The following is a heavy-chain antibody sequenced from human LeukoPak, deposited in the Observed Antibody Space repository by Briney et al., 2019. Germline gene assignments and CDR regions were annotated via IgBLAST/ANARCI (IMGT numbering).Heavy chain of an antibody. V-gene: IGHV3-23*01. CDR2: ISGSGGST. D-gene: IGHD3-22*01. CDR3: AKTALGDYYDSSGYRGAFDI. CDR1: GFTFSSYA. Sequence: GGSLRLSCAASGFTFSSYAMSWVRQAPGKGLEWVSAISGSGGSTYYADSVKGRFTISRDNSKNTLYLQMNSLRAEDTAVYYCAKTALGDYYDSSGYRGAFDIWGQGTMVTVSS. J-gene: IGHJ3*02.